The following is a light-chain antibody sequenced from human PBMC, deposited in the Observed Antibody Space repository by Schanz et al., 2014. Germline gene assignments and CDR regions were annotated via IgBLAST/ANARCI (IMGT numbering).Light chain of an antibody. J-gene: IGKJ2*01. CDR1: QSVSNK. CDR3: QQYDKWPET. V-gene: IGKV3-15*01. Sequence: EILMTQSPVTLSVPPGDRVTLSCRASQSVSNKVAWYQQKAGQAPRLLIYGVSARATGIPARFSGSGSGTEFTLTITGLQPEDFAVYYCQQYDKWPETFGQGTKVGIK. CDR2: GVS.